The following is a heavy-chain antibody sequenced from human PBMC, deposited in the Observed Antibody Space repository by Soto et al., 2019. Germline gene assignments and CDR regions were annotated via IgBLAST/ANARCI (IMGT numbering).Heavy chain of an antibody. Sequence: KPSETLSLTCTVSGGSISSYYWSWIRQHPGKGLEWIGYIYYSGSTNYNPSLKSRVTISVDTSKNQFSLKLSSVTAADTAVYYCASTAHSSGWYSGGFDYWGQGTLVTVSS. D-gene: IGHD6-19*01. CDR3: ASTAHSSGWYSGGFDY. CDR1: GGSISSYY. V-gene: IGHV4-59*01. J-gene: IGHJ4*02. CDR2: IYYSGST.